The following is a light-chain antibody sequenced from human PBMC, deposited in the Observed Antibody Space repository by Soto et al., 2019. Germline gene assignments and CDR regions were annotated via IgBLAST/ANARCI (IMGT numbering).Light chain of an antibody. V-gene: IGLV2-23*01. CDR2: EGT. J-gene: IGLJ2*01. CDR3: SSYAGRVV. Sequence: QSALTQPASVSGSPGQSITISCTGTSSDVGTYNLVSWYQQHPGKAPKLMIYEGTNWPSGVSNRFSGSKSGNTASLTISGRQAEDEAHYYCSSYAGRVVFGGGTQLTVL. CDR1: SSDVGTYNL.